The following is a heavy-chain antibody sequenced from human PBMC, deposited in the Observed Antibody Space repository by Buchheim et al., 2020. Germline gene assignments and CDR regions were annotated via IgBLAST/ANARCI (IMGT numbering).Heavy chain of an antibody. V-gene: IGHV3-7*01. Sequence: EVQLVESGGGLVQPGGSLRLSCAASGFTFSNYYMHWVRQAPGKGLEWVAKIKQDGNERTYVDSVEGRFTISRDNAKNSLSLQMNSLRAEDTALYYCASSWTVGYWGQGTL. J-gene: IGHJ4*02. CDR2: IKQDGNER. CDR1: GFTFSNYY. CDR3: ASSWTVGY. D-gene: IGHD3/OR15-3a*01.